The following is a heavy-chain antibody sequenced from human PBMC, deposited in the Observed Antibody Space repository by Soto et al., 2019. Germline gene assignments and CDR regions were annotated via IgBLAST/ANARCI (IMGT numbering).Heavy chain of an antibody. J-gene: IGHJ4*02. CDR1: GGSISSGDYY. CDR3: ARDPYQNYDFWSGEWTDY. CDR2: IYYSGST. D-gene: IGHD3-3*01. Sequence: QVQLHESGPGLVKPSQTLSLTCTVSGGSISSGDYYWSWIRQPPGKGLEWIGYIYYSGSTYYNPSLKSRVTISVDTSKNQFSLKLSSVTAADTAVYYCARDPYQNYDFWSGEWTDYWGQGTLVTVSS. V-gene: IGHV4-30-4*01.